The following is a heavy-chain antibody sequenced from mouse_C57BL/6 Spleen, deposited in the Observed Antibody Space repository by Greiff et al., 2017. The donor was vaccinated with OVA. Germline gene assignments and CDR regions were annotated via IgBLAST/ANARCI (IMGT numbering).Heavy chain of an antibody. Sequence: EVMLVESEGGLVQPGSSMKLSCTASGFTFSDYYMAWVRQVPEKGLEWVANINYDGSSTYYLDSLKSRFIISRDNAKNILYLQMSSLKSEDTAADYCATYGNTGGLDYWGQGTTLTVSS. CDR3: ATYGNTGGLDY. CDR1: GFTFSDYY. CDR2: INYDGSST. J-gene: IGHJ2*01. D-gene: IGHD2-1*01. V-gene: IGHV5-16*01.